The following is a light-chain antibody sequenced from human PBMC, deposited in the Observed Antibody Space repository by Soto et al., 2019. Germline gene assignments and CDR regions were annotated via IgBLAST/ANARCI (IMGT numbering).Light chain of an antibody. CDR3: ISFTSRHIYV. CDR2: DVT. V-gene: IGLV2-14*03. J-gene: IGLJ1*01. Sequence: QSVLTQPASVSGSPGQSITISCTGTSSDVGGYSYVSWYQQHPGRAPKLIIYDVTNRPSGISNRFSGSKSGNTASLTISGLQTEDEADYYCISFTSRHIYVFGTGTKVTV. CDR1: SSDVGGYSY.